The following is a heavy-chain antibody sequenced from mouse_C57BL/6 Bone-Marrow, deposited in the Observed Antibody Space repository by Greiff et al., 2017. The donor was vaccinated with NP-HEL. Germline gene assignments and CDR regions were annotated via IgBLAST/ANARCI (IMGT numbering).Heavy chain of an antibody. CDR2: ISDGGSYT. D-gene: IGHD1-1*01. CDR3: ARGYGSSRAWFAY. J-gene: IGHJ3*01. Sequence: EVKLVESGGGLVKPGGSLKLSCAASGFTFSSYAMSWVRQTPEKRLEWVATISDGGSYTYYPDNVKGRFTMSRDNAKNNLYLQMSHLTSEDTAMYYCARGYGSSRAWFAYWGQGTLVTVSA. CDR1: GFTFSSYA. V-gene: IGHV5-4*03.